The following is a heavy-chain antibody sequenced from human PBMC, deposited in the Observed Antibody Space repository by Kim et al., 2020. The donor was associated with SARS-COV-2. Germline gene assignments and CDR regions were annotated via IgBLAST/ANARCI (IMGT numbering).Heavy chain of an antibody. J-gene: IGHJ4*02. Sequence: SQTLSLTCAVYGGSFSGYYWSWIRQPPGKGLEWIGEINHSGSTNYNPSLKSRVTISVDTSKNQFSLKLSSVTAADTAVYYCASFGAAAANWGQGTLVTVSS. CDR2: INHSGST. V-gene: IGHV4-34*01. CDR1: GGSFSGYY. CDR3: ASFGAAAAN. D-gene: IGHD6-13*01.